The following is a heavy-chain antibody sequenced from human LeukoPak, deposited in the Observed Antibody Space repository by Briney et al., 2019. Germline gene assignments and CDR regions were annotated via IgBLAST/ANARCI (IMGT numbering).Heavy chain of an antibody. J-gene: IGHJ4*02. Sequence: SETLSLTCTVSGGSISNGSYYWSWIRQPPGKGLEWIGEIDHSGSTNYNPSLKSRVTISVDTSKNQFSLKLSSVTAADTAVYYCARGSRIVLMVYAIEYYFDYWGQGTLVTVSS. CDR3: ARGSRIVLMVYAIEYYFDY. D-gene: IGHD2-8*01. V-gene: IGHV4-39*07. CDR1: GGSISNGSYY. CDR2: IDHSGST.